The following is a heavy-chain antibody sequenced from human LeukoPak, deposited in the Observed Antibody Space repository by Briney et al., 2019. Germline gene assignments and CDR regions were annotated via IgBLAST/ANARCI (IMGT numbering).Heavy chain of an antibody. V-gene: IGHV3-30*02. J-gene: IGHJ4*02. D-gene: IGHD5-12*01. CDR3: AKVNSGSDGNFDY. CDR1: GFTFSSYG. CDR2: IRYDGSNK. Sequence: GGSLRLSCAASGFTFSSYGMHWVRQAPGKGLEWVVFIRYDGSNKYYADSVKGRFTISRDNSKNTLYLQMNSLRAEDTAVYYCAKVNSGSDGNFDYWGQGTLVTVSS.